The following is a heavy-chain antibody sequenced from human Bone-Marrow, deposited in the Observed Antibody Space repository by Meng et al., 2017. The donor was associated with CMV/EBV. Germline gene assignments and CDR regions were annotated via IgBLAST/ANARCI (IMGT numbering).Heavy chain of an antibody. V-gene: IGHV3-48*04. CDR1: GFTFSSYS. CDR3: ARDSSLRYFDCNYFDY. Sequence: GESLKISCAASGFTFSSYSMNWVRQAPGKGLEWVSYISSSSSTIYYADSVKGRFTISRDNAKNSLYLQMNSLRAEDTAVYYCARDSSLRYFDCNYFDYWGQGTLVTGSS. J-gene: IGHJ4*02. CDR2: ISSSSSTI. D-gene: IGHD3-9*01.